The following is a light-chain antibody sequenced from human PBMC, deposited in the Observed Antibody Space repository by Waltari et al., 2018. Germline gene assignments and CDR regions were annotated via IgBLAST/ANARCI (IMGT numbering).Light chain of an antibody. V-gene: IGKV3-20*01. CDR2: GAS. J-gene: IGKJ1*01. Sequence: EIVLTQSPGTLSLSPGERAPLSCRASQSVSRALAWYQQNPAQAPSLLIYGASNRATGIPDRFSGSGSGTDFSLIISRLEPEDFAVYYCQHYVSLPVTFGQGTKVEIK. CDR1: QSVSRA. CDR3: QHYVSLPVT.